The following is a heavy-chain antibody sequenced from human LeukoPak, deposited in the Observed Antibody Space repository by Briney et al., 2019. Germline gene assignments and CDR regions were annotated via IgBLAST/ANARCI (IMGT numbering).Heavy chain of an antibody. J-gene: IGHJ4*02. D-gene: IGHD3-22*01. Sequence: ASLKVSCMPSGYTFISYDINWGPQSPGQGREWMGWINPNSGNTGYAQKFQGRCTMTRNTSITTAYMELSSLRSEDKAVYYCARGLTYYYDSSAYYPLDYWGQGTLVTVSS. CDR2: INPNSGNT. V-gene: IGHV1-8*02. CDR1: GYTFISYD. CDR3: ARGLTYYYDSSAYYPLDY.